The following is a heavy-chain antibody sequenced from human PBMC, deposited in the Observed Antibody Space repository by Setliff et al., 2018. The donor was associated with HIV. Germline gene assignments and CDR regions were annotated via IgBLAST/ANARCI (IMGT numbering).Heavy chain of an antibody. Sequence: GGSLRLSCAASGFTFSTYWMSWVRQAPGKGLEWVANINQDESEEWYADSVKGRFTISRDNTKNSLYLQINSLSAEDTAVYYCAREAYRLPWIDNWGQGTLVTVSS. V-gene: IGHV3-7*03. CDR3: AREAYRLPWIDN. D-gene: IGHD1-1*01. J-gene: IGHJ4*02. CDR2: INQDESEE. CDR1: GFTFSTYW.